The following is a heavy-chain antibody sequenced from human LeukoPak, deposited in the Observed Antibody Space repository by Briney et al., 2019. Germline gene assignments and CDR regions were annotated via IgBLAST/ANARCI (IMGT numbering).Heavy chain of an antibody. CDR3: ARDGVEVASYAFDI. Sequence: KSGGTLTLSCTVSGFTFSSNNTNWVCKAQATGLEWDSSISTSSYIDNAESMTVRFRISRDNAKNSLFLQMNSLRAEDTAVYYCARDGVEVASYAFDIWGQGTMVTVS. CDR1: GFTFSSNN. D-gene: IGHD5-24*01. V-gene: IGHV3-21*01. CDR2: ISTSSYI. J-gene: IGHJ3*02.